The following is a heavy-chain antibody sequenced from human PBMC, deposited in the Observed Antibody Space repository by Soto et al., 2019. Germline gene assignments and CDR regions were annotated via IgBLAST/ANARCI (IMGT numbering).Heavy chain of an antibody. CDR2: ISYDGSNK. V-gene: IGHV3-30*18. Sequence: QVQLVESGGGVVQPGRSLRLSCAASGFTFSSYGMHWVRQAPGKGLEWVAVISYDGSNKYYADSVKGRFTISRDNSKNTLYLQMNSLRAEGTAVYYCAKDQARWGQGTLVTVSS. J-gene: IGHJ4*02. CDR3: AKDQAR. CDR1: GFTFSSYG.